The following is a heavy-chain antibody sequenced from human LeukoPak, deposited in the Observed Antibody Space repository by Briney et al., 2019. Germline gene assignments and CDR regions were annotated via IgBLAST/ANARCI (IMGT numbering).Heavy chain of an antibody. CDR3: ARADDSSGYYYFDY. CDR1: GGSISSGGYS. CDR2: IYHSGST. Sequence: PSQTLSLTCAVSGGSISSGGYSWSWIRQPPGKGLEWIGYIYHSGSTYYNPSLKSRVTISVDRSKNQFSLKLSPVTAADTAVYYCARADDSSGYYYFDYWGQGTLVTVSS. D-gene: IGHD3-22*01. J-gene: IGHJ4*02. V-gene: IGHV4-30-2*01.